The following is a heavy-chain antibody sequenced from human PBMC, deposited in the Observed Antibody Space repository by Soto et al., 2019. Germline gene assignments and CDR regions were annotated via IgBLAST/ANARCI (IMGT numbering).Heavy chain of an antibody. CDR3: AREGPLRYCSSTSCYRGMDV. Sequence: SVKVSCKASGGTFSSYAISWVRQAPGQGLEWMGGIIPIFGTANYAQKFQGRVTITADESTGTAYMELSSLRSEDTAVYYCAREGPLRYCSSTSCYRGMDVWGQGTTVTVSS. J-gene: IGHJ6*02. CDR1: GGTFSSYA. D-gene: IGHD2-2*01. CDR2: IIPIFGTA. V-gene: IGHV1-69*13.